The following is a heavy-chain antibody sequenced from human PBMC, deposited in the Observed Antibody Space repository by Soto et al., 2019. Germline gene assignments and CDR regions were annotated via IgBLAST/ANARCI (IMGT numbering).Heavy chain of an antibody. CDR1: GYTFTSYY. V-gene: IGHV1-46*01. J-gene: IGHJ6*02. CDR3: GYDSSGYYGMDV. CDR2: INPSGGST. D-gene: IGHD3-22*01. Sequence: GASVKVSCKASGYTFTSYYMHWVRQAPGQGLEWMGIINPSGGSTSYAQKFQGRVTITADESTSTAYMELSSLRSEDTAVYYCGYDSSGYYGMDVWGQGTTVTVSS.